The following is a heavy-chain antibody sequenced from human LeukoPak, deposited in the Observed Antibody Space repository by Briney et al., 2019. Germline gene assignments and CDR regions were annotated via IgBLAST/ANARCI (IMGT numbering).Heavy chain of an antibody. CDR3: AKDRETTASGTFDF. D-gene: IGHD6-13*01. J-gene: IGHJ5*01. Sequence: PGRSLRLSCAASGXTFNNYGMHYVRQAPGKGLEWVAVISDDGRNKNYADSVKGRFTISRDSSNNTLYLQMNSLRAEDTGVYFCAKDRETTASGTFDFRGQGTLVTVSS. V-gene: IGHV3-30*18. CDR2: ISDDGRNK. CDR1: GXTFNNYG.